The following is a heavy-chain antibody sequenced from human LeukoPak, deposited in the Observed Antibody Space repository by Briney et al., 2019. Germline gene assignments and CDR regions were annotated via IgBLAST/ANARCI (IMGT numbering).Heavy chain of an antibody. CDR2: IYSAGNT. D-gene: IGHD5-12*01. CDR3: AKSLAGYSGYGRDY. J-gene: IGHJ4*02. CDR1: GVTVSRNY. Sequence: GGSLRLSCAVSGVTVSRNYFSWVRQAPGKGLEWVSVIYSAGNTYYADSVKGRFTISRDNSKNTLSLQMNSLRTEDTAVYYCAKSLAGYSGYGRDYWGQGTLVTVSS. V-gene: IGHV3-66*01.